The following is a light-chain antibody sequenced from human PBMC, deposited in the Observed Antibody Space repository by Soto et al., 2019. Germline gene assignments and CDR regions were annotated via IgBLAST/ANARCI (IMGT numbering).Light chain of an antibody. V-gene: IGLV2-23*02. J-gene: IGLJ2*01. CDR1: SSDIGTYNF. CDR2: EVS. CDR3: CSYVGTYVV. Sequence: QSVLTQPASVSGSPGQSITISCTGTSSDIGTYNFVSWYQQHPGKAPKLMIYEVSKRPSGVSIRFSGSKSGNTASLTISGLQAEDEADYHCCSYVGTYVVFGGGTKLTVL.